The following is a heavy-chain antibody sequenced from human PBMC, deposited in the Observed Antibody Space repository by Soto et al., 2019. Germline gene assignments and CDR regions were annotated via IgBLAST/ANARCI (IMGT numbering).Heavy chain of an antibody. CDR1: GYTFASYA. V-gene: IGHV1-18*01. J-gene: IGHJ4*02. CDR2: ISAYNGNT. CDR3: ARDPPPPDY. Sequence: QVQLVQSGAEVKKPGASVKVSCKASGYTFASYAISWMRQAPGQGLEWMGWISAYNGNTNYAQKLQGRGTMTTDTSTSTGYMELRSLRSDDTAVYYCARDPPPPDYWGQGTLVTVSS.